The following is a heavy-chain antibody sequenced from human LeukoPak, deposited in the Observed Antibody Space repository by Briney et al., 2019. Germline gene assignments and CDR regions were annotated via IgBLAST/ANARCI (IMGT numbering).Heavy chain of an antibody. CDR2: IYNSGSN. V-gene: IGHV4-59*08. CDR3: ATRGY. J-gene: IGHJ4*02. Sequence: SETLSLTCTVSGGSISSDYWQWIRQPPGKGLEWIGYIYNSGSNNYNPSLKSRVTISIDTSKNQFFLKLTSVTAADTAVYYCATRGYWGQGTLVTVSS. D-gene: IGHD3-10*01. CDR1: GGSISSDY.